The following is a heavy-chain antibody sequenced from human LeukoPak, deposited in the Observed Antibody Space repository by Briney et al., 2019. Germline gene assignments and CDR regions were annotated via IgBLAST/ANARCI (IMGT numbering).Heavy chain of an antibody. CDR2: IYSAAGT. V-gene: IGHV3-53*01. D-gene: IGHD4/OR15-4a*01. CDR1: GFTVSSNS. Sequence: PGGSLRLSCTVSGFTVSSNSMSWVRQAPGKGLEWVSFIYSAAGTHYSDSVKGRFTISIDNSKNALYLQMNSLRAEDTAVYYCARRAGAYSHPYDYWGQGTLVTVSS. CDR3: ARRAGAYSHPYDY. J-gene: IGHJ4*02.